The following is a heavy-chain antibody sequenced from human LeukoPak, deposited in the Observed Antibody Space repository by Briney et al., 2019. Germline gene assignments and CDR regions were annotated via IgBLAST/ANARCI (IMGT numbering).Heavy chain of an antibody. V-gene: IGHV4-31*03. CDR3: ARIPHPSSGWYYFDY. Sequence: SETLSLTCTVSGGSISSGGYYWSWIRQHPGKGLEWIGYIYYSGSTYYNPSLKSRVTISVDTSKNQFSLKLSSVTAADTAVYYCARIPHPSSGWYYFDYWGQGTLVTVSS. D-gene: IGHD6-19*01. J-gene: IGHJ4*02. CDR2: IYYSGST. CDR1: GGSISSGGYY.